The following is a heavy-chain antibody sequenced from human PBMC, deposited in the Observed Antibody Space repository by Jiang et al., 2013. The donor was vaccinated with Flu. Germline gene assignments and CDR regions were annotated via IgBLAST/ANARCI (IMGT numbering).Heavy chain of an antibody. D-gene: IGHD3-22*01. V-gene: IGHV4-61*02. J-gene: IGHJ4*02. CDR1: GGSISSGSYY. Sequence: GSGLVKPPQTLSLTCTVSGGSISSGSYYWSWIRQPAGKGLEWIGRIYTSGSTNYNPSLKSRVTISVDTSKNQFSLKLSSVTAADTAVYYCARVAVPYDSSGQADYWGQGTLVTVSS. CDR2: IYTSGST. CDR3: ARVAVPYDSSGQADY.